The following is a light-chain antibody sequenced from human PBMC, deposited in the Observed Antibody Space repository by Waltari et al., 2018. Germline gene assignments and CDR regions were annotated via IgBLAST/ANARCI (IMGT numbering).Light chain of an antibody. CDR3: QSTDSSGTSVV. CDR2: KDS. CDR1: ALTNQY. V-gene: IGLV3-25*03. J-gene: IGLJ2*01. Sequence: SYELTQPPSVPVSPGQTARITCSGDALTNQYAYWYQQKPGQAPVVVLYKDSERPSGSPVRFSGSTSGTTVTLPISGVQAKDEAYYYCQSTDSSGTSVVFGGGTKLTVL.